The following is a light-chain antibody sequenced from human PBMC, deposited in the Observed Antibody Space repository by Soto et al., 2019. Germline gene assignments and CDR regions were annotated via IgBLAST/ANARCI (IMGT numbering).Light chain of an antibody. CDR1: QTVYNN. CDR2: DAS. Sequence: EIVMTQSPATLSASPGEGATLSCKAGQTVYNNLAWDQQRPGQPPRLLIYDASTRATGISARFSGSGYGTEFTLTISSLQSEDFADYFCQQCRNWPLTFGGGTKVEIK. V-gene: IGKV3-15*01. CDR3: QQCRNWPLT. J-gene: IGKJ4*01.